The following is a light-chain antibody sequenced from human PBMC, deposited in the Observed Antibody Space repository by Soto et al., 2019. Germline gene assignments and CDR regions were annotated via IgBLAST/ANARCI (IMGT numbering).Light chain of an antibody. J-gene: IGKJ4*01. Sequence: AIRMTQSPSSFSASTGDRATITCRASQGISSYLAWYQQKPGKAPKLLIYAASSLQSGVPSRFSGSGSGTDFTLTISRLQSEDFATYYCQQYYSYPLTFGGGTKVEIK. CDR3: QQYYSYPLT. CDR1: QGISSY. CDR2: AAS. V-gene: IGKV1-8*01.